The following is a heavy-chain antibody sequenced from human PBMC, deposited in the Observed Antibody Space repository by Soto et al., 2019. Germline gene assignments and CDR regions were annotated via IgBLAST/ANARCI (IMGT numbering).Heavy chain of an antibody. CDR1: GFNVSSNY. J-gene: IGHJ3*02. D-gene: IGHD4-17*01. Sequence: GGSLRLSCAASGFNVSSNYMSWVRQAPGKGLEWVSVIYSGGSAYYADSVKGRFTISRHNSKNTLYLQMNSLRAEDTAVYYCARGGDYISDDAFDIWGQGTMVTVSS. V-gene: IGHV3-53*04. CDR3: ARGGDYISDDAFDI. CDR2: IYSGGSA.